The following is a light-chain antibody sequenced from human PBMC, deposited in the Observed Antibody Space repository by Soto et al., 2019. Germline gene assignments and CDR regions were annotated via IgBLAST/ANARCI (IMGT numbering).Light chain of an antibody. CDR3: QHYDSLPIT. CDR1: QSVSTRY. J-gene: IGKJ5*01. Sequence: THTPGTRSVSPAERASLSCSASQSVSTRYLAWYQQRPGQAPRLLIHGASSRATGIPDRFSGSGSVTDFTLTISRLEPEDFAVFYCQHYDSLPITFGQGTRLEIK. CDR2: GAS. V-gene: IGKV3-20*01.